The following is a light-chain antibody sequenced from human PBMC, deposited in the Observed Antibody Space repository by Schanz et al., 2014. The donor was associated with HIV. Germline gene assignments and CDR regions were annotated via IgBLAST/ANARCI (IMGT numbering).Light chain of an antibody. CDR2: AAS. CDR1: QGIGND. CDR3: QQYAVSSWT. V-gene: IGKV1-6*01. Sequence: AIQMTQSPSSLSASVGDRVTITCRASQGIGNDLGWYQQKPGKAPRLLIYAASSLQSGVPSRFSGSGSGSDFTIPISSLQPDDFATYYCQQYAVSSWTFGLGTRV. J-gene: IGKJ1*01.